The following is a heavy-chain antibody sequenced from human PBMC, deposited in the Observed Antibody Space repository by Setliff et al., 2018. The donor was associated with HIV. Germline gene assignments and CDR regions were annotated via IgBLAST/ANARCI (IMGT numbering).Heavy chain of an antibody. Sequence: GGSLRLSCTASGFSFCDYDMSWVRQAPGKGLEWVGFIRGKTYGGTAEYAASVKGRFTISRDDSKSVAYLQMNSLKTEDTAVYYCTSARDFWSGYYTVPYYFHYWGQGTLVTVSS. J-gene: IGHJ4*02. CDR1: GFSFCDYD. CDR2: IRGKTYGGTA. V-gene: IGHV3-49*04. D-gene: IGHD3-3*01. CDR3: TSARDFWSGYYTVPYYFHY.